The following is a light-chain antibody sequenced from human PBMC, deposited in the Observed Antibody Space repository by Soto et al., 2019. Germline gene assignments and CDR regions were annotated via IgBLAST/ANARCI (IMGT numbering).Light chain of an antibody. Sequence: DIQMTQSPSSLSASVGDRVTITCRASHNIVNYLNWYQRKPGKAPKLLIYGASSLQRGVPSRFSGSGSGTDFTLTISTLQPEDFATFYCQQSYSVPLTFGGGTKVDI. CDR3: QQSYSVPLT. CDR2: GAS. V-gene: IGKV1-39*01. J-gene: IGKJ4*01. CDR1: HNIVNY.